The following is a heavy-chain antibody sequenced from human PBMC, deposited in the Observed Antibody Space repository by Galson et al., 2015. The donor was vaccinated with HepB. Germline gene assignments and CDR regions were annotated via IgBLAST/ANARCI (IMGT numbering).Heavy chain of an antibody. V-gene: IGHV3-74*01. J-gene: IGHJ4*02. Sequence: SLRLSCAASGFTLSRYWMHWVRQAPGKGLVWVSRIDNDGTGTSYADSVQGRFTISRDDAKNTLYLQMNSLRGEDTAVYYCTTIFEDHWGQGVLVTVSS. CDR2: IDNDGTGT. CDR1: GFTLSRYW. CDR3: TTIFEDH. D-gene: IGHD3-3*01.